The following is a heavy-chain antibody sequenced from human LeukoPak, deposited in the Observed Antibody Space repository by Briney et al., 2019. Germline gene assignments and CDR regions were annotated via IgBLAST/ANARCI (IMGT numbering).Heavy chain of an antibody. CDR3: AKDSAMIVERGYMDV. V-gene: IGHV3-23*01. CDR2: ISGSGGST. D-gene: IGHD3-22*01. J-gene: IGHJ6*03. Sequence: GGSLRLSCAASGFTFSSYAMSWVRQAPGKGLEWVSAISGSGGSTYYADSVKGRFTISRDNSKNTLYLQMNSLRAEDTAVYYCAKDSAMIVERGYMDVWGKGTTVTVSS. CDR1: GFTFSSYA.